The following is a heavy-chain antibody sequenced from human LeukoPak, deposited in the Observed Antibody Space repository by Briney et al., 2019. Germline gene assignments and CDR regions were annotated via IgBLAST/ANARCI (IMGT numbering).Heavy chain of an antibody. CDR2: IFTIFGIV. J-gene: IGHJ4*02. CDR3: ARSGRMVEWELLGVPYYFDY. D-gene: IGHD1-26*01. Sequence: GASVKVSCKASAGTFSIYAISRVRHAPGPGLEWVGGIFTIFGIVNYAQKFQGRVTITADGSTSTAYMELSSLRSEDTAVYYCARSGRMVEWELLGVPYYFDYWGQGTLVTVSS. V-gene: IGHV1-69*01. CDR1: AGTFSIYA.